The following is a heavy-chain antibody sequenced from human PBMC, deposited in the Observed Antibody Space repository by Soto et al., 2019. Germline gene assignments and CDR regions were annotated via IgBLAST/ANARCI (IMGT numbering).Heavy chain of an antibody. J-gene: IGHJ4*02. Sequence: ASLTVSCKASGYSFAAYFMPCVRQSPGQGLEWMGIVHPSGGNTNYAQKFQGRVTMTWDTSTTTVYMELSSLRSDDTAVYYCARAPYSSSSFFFDYWGQGTPVTVSS. CDR3: ARAPYSSSSFFFDY. V-gene: IGHV1-46*01. CDR2: VHPSGGNT. D-gene: IGHD6-6*01. CDR1: GYSFAAYF.